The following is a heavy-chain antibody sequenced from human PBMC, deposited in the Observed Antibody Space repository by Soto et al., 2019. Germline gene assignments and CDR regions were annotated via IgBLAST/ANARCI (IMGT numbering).Heavy chain of an antibody. CDR3: ARVETRGWVDT. Sequence: QVHLVQSGAEVKKPGASVKVSCKASGYSFTDYYMHWVRQAPGQGLEWMGWINTKTGGTNYAQRVQGRVTMTGDTSINTEYKELSRLSADDTAVYYGARVETRGWVDTWRQGTVVTVSS. V-gene: IGHV1-2*02. CDR2: INTKTGGT. D-gene: IGHD2-2*01. CDR1: GYSFTDYY. J-gene: IGHJ5*02.